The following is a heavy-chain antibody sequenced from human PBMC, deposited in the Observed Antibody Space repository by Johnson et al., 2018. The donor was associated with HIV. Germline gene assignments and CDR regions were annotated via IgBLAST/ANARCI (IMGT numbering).Heavy chain of an antibody. Sequence: QVHLVESGGGVVQPGGSLRLSCAASGFTFSTHGMNWVRQAPGSGLEWVAFIGYDGSNKYYADSVKGRFTISRDNSKNTLYLQMNSLRAEDTAVYYCAKDGAKYYYDSSGYRDAFDIWGQGTMVTVSS. J-gene: IGHJ3*02. CDR1: GFTFSTHG. V-gene: IGHV3-30*02. CDR3: AKDGAKYYYDSSGYRDAFDI. CDR2: IGYDGSNK. D-gene: IGHD3-22*01.